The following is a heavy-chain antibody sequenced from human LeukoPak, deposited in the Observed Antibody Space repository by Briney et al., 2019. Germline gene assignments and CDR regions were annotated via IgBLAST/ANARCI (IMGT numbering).Heavy chain of an antibody. CDR3: ARTYYDILTGNWFDP. V-gene: IGHV4-39*07. CDR1: GGSISGSSYF. CDR2: IYYSGST. J-gene: IGHJ5*02. D-gene: IGHD3-9*01. Sequence: SETLSLTCSVSGGSISGSSYFWAWIRQPPGKGLEWIGTIYYSGSTYYNPFLKSRVTISVDTSKNQFSLKLSSVTAADTAVYYCARTYYDILTGNWFDPWGQGTLVTVSS.